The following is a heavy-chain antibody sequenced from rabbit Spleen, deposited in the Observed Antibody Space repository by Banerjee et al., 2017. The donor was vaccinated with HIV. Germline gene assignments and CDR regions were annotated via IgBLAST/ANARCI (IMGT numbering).Heavy chain of an antibody. CDR1: GVSFTSNYY. CDR3: ARGIPYGFAGDAYPPYAMDL. D-gene: IGHD6-1*01. V-gene: IGHV1S40*01. Sequence: QSLEESGGALVKPGASLTLTCTASGVSFTSNYYMCWVRQAPGKGLEWIACIDTDGSGFTYFASWAKGRFTISKTSSTTVTLQMTSLTVADTATYFCARGIPYGFAGDAYPPYAMDLWGQGTLVTVS. J-gene: IGHJ3*01. CDR2: IDTDGSGFT.